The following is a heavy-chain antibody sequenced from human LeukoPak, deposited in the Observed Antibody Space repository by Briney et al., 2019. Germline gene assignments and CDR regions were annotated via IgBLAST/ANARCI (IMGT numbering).Heavy chain of an antibody. CDR2: ISYDGSNK. J-gene: IGHJ4*02. V-gene: IGHV3-30-3*01. CDR1: GFTFSSYA. D-gene: IGHD4-17*01. Sequence: PGGSLRLSCAASGFTFSSYAMHWVRQAPGKGLEWVAVISYDGSNKYYADSVKGRFTISRDNSKNTLYLQMNSLRAEDTAVYCCARSLYGDYVLYFDYWGQGTLVTVSS. CDR3: ARSLYGDYVLYFDY.